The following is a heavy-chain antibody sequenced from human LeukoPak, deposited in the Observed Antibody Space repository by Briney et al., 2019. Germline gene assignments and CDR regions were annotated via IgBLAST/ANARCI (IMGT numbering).Heavy chain of an antibody. V-gene: IGHV3-7*01. CDR2: IKQDGSEK. J-gene: IGHJ2*01. D-gene: IGHD4-11*01. Sequence: PGGSLRLSCAASGFTFSSYWMSWVRQAPGKGLEWVANIKQDGSEKYYVDSVKGRFTISRDNAKNSLYLQMTSLRAEDTAVYYCARGKGLQGSWYFDLWGRGTLVTVSS. CDR1: GFTFSSYW. CDR3: ARGKGLQGSWYFDL.